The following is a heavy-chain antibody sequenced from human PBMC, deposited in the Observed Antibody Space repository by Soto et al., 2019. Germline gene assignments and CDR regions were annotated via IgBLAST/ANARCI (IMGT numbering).Heavy chain of an antibody. J-gene: IGHJ5*02. Sequence: ASVKVSCKASGYTFTSYDMNGVRQGTGQGLEGGGWMNPRSGKTGDSQKFQGRVPITRDTSASTAYMELSSLRSEDTAVYYCARDREFTNKWFDPWGQGTLVTVSS. CDR1: GYTFTSYD. D-gene: IGHD3-10*01. V-gene: IGHV1-8*01. CDR2: MNPRSGKT. CDR3: ARDREFTNKWFDP.